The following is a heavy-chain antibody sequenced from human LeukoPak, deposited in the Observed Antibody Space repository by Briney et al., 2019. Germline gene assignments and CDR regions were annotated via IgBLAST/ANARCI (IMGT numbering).Heavy chain of an antibody. CDR3: ARLQRITMAGPDYWYFDL. D-gene: IGHD3-10*01. CDR1: GDSISSYY. Sequence: PSETLSLTCTVSGDSISSYYWSWIRQPPEKGLEWSGYVYYSGSTNYNLSLKSRVTISVDTSKTQFSLKMNSVTAADTAVYYCARLQRITMAGPDYWYFDLWGRGTLVTVSP. J-gene: IGHJ2*01. CDR2: VYYSGST. V-gene: IGHV4-59*01.